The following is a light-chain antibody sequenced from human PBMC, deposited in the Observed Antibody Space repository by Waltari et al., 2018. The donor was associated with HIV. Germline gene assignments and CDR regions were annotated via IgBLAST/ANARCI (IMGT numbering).Light chain of an antibody. J-gene: IGKJ2*02. Sequence: IVLTQSPLVLPVTRGEPASIPCRSSQSLLTSEEYTCLNLYLQNPGQSPRLLIFLNSNRASGVSDRFSGSRSGTDFTLSIARVEAEDVGIYYCMQTLQAPWTFGQGTKVE. CDR1: QSLLTSEEYTC. CDR2: LNS. CDR3: MQTLQAPWT. V-gene: IGKV2-28*01.